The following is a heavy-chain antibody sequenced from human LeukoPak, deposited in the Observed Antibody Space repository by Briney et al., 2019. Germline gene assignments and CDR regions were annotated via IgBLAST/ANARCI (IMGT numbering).Heavy chain of an antibody. CDR1: GYSISSGYY. J-gene: IGHJ6*01. CDR3: ARERTFCSSTSCYRSDYYYGMDV. CDR2: IYHSGST. V-gene: IGHV4-38-2*02. Sequence: SETLSLTCAVSGYSISSGYYWGWIRPPPGKGLEWIGSIYHSGSTYYNPSLKGRVTISVDTSKNQFSLKLSSVTAADTAVYYCARERTFCSSTSCYRSDYYYGMDVWGKGPRSPSPQ. D-gene: IGHD2-2*01.